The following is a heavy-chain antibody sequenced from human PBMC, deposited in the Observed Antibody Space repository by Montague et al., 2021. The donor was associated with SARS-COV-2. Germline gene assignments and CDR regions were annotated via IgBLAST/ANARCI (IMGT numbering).Heavy chain of an antibody. D-gene: IGHD2-21*01. Sequence: SETLSLTCNVAGGSMSGYNWRWIRQPPGKGLQWIGSMYNSENTSYNPSLKSRVTISVDTSKKQFSLRLSSVTAADTAVYFCARGINSAGSYYYHLDVWGQGTTVTVSS. V-gene: IGHV4-59*01. CDR3: ARGINSAGSYYYHLDV. CDR1: GGSMSGYN. CDR2: MYNSENT. J-gene: IGHJ6*02.